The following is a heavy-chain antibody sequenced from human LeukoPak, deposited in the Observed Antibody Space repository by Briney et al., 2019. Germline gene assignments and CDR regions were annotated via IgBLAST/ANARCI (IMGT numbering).Heavy chain of an antibody. J-gene: IGHJ6*02. V-gene: IGHV3-11*01. D-gene: IGHD5-18*01. CDR1: GFTFSDYY. Sequence: NPGGSLRLSCAASGFTFSDYYMSWIRQAPGKGLEWVSYISSSGSTIYYADSVKGRFTISRDNAKNSLYLQMNSLRAEDTALYHCARRSQVTAPPKYYYYYYGMDVWGQGTTVTVSS. CDR2: ISSSGSTI. CDR3: ARRSQVTAPPKYYYYYYGMDV.